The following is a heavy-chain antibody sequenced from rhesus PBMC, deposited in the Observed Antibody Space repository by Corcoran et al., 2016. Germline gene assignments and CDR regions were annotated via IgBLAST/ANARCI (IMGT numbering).Heavy chain of an antibody. CDR1: GDSISSSYYY. CDR3: ARDQYLDWYGLDS. J-gene: IGHJ6*01. D-gene: IGHD3-3*01. V-gene: IGHV4-122*02. Sequence: QLQLQESGPGLVKPSETLSLTCAVSGDSISSSYYYWSWIRQPPGKGLEWVWCIPYSGSTSYHPSLKSRVTVSRDTSKNQFSLELSSMTAADTAVYYCARDQYLDWYGLDSWGQGVVVTVSS. CDR2: IPYSGST.